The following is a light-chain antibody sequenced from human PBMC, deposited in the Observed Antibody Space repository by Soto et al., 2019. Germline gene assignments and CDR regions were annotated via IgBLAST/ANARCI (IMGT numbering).Light chain of an antibody. J-gene: IGLJ2*01. CDR1: SSDVGGYNY. CDR3: SSYTSSSTVV. Sequence: QSALTQPASVSGSPGQSITISCTGTSSDVGGYNYVSWYQQHPGKAPKLMIYDVSNRPSGVSNRFSGSKSGNTASLTISGLQAEDEAHYYCSSYTSSSTVVFGGATKLTVL. V-gene: IGLV2-14*01. CDR2: DVS.